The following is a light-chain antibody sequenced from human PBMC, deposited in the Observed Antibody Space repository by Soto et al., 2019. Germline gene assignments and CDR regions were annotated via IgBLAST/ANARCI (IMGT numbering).Light chain of an antibody. Sequence: QSVLTQPASVSGSPGQSITISCSGTSSDVGGYNHVSWYQQHPGTAPKLMIYEVSTRPSGVSNRFSGSKSGNTASLTTSGLQAEDEADYYCSSYTTRSSLYVFGTGTKVTVL. J-gene: IGLJ1*01. CDR3: SSYTTRSSLYV. V-gene: IGLV2-14*01. CDR2: EVS. CDR1: SSDVGGYNH.